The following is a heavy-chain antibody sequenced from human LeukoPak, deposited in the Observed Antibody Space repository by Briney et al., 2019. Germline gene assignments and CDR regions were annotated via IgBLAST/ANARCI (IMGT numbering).Heavy chain of an antibody. CDR3: ARDRPPRIAARLHYYYYYMDV. D-gene: IGHD6-6*01. Sequence: SVKVSCKASGGTFSSYAISWVRQAPGQGLEWMGAIIPIFGTANYAQKFQGRVTITTDESTSTAYMELSSLRSEDTAVYYCARDRPPRIAARLHYYYYYMDVWGKGTTVTVSS. J-gene: IGHJ6*03. CDR1: GGTFSSYA. CDR2: IIPIFGTA. V-gene: IGHV1-69*05.